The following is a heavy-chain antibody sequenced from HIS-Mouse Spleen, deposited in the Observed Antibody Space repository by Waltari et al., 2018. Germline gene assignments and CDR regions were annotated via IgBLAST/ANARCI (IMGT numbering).Heavy chain of an antibody. CDR3: AREIPYSSSWYDWYFDL. J-gene: IGHJ2*01. V-gene: IGHV4-39*07. CDR2: IYYSGGT. D-gene: IGHD6-13*01. Sequence: QLQLQESGPGLVKPSETLSLTCTVPGGSISSSSYYWGGIRQPPGKGLEWIGSIYYSGGTYCNPSLKSRVTRSVDTSKNQFSLKLSSVTAADTAVYYCAREIPYSSSWYDWYFDLWGRGTLVTVSS. CDR1: GGSISSSSYY.